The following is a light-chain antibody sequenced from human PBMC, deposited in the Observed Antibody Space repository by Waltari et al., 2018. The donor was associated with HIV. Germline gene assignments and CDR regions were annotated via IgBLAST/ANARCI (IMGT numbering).Light chain of an antibody. V-gene: IGKV6-21*01. J-gene: IGKJ2*01. Sequence: EIELTQSLDFQSVTPKEKVNITCRASQSIGSSLHWYQQKPDQSPKLLIKYASKSFSGVPSRFSGSGSGTDFTLTIDSLEAGDAATYYCHQSSSLPHTFGQGTKLEIK. CDR3: HQSSSLPHT. CDR1: QSIGSS. CDR2: YAS.